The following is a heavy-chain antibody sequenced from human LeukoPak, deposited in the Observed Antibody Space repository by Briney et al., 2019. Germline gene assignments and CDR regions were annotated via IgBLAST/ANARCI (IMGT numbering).Heavy chain of an antibody. D-gene: IGHD5-24*01. CDR3: ARDRPREYYYYYGMDV. J-gene: IGHJ6*02. CDR1: GFTFSSYW. Sequence: GGSLRLSCAASGFTFSSYWVHWVRQAPGKGLVWVSRINSDGSSTSYADSVKGRFTISRDNAKNTLYLQMNSLRAEDTAVYYCARDRPREYYYYYGMDVWGQGTTVTVSS. CDR2: INSDGSST. V-gene: IGHV3-74*01.